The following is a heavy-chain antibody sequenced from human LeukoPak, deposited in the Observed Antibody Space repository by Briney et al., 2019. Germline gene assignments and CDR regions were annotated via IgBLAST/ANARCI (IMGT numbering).Heavy chain of an antibody. CDR2: IYYSGST. CDR1: GGSFSGYY. V-gene: IGHV4-59*08. Sequence: SETLSLTCAVYGGSFSGYYWSWIRQPPGKGLEWIGYIYYSGSTNYNPSLKSRVTISVDTSKNQFSLKLSSVTAADTAVYYCARHTLPHYGMDVWGQGTTVTVSS. J-gene: IGHJ6*02. CDR3: ARHTLPHYGMDV.